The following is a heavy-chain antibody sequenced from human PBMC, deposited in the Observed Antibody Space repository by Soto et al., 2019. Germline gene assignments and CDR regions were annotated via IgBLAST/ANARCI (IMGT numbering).Heavy chain of an antibody. CDR2: ISFDGGNR. V-gene: IGHV3-30-3*01. Sequence: GGSLRLRCVFDGFPCSYHARRLVRPAPGKGLEWVAVISFDGGNRYYADSVNGRFTISRDNSKNTLYLQMNSLRAEDTAIYYCLSASWVHLWLPPAGMAVWGQGPKVTVSS. CDR3: LSASWVHLWLPPAGMAV. CDR1: GFPCSYHA. J-gene: IGHJ6*02. D-gene: IGHD3-10*01.